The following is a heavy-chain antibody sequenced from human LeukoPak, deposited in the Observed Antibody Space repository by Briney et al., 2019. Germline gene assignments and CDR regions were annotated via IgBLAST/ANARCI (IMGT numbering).Heavy chain of an antibody. D-gene: IGHD3-10*01. CDR2: ISGSGGST. CDR3: ARGESGSYYDGALHY. V-gene: IGHV3-23*01. CDR1: GFTFSSSA. J-gene: IGHJ4*02. Sequence: GGSLRLSCAASGFTFSSSAMSWVRQAPGKGLEWVSGISGSGGSTYYADSVKGRFTISRDNSKNTLFLQMGSLRPEDMAVYYCARGESGSYYDGALHYWGQGTPVTVSS.